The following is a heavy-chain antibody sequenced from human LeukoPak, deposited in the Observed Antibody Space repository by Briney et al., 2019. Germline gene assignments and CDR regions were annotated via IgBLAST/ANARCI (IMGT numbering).Heavy chain of an antibody. CDR1: GFTFSSYS. CDR2: TISSSSYI. J-gene: IGHJ3*02. V-gene: IGHV3-21*01. Sequence: GGSLRLSCAASGFTFSSYSMNWVRQAPGKGLEWVSSTISSSSYIYYADSVKGRFTISRDNAKNSLYLQMNSLRAEDTAVYYCARAVYGFDAFDIWGQGTMVTVSS. CDR3: ARAVYGFDAFDI. D-gene: IGHD4-17*01.